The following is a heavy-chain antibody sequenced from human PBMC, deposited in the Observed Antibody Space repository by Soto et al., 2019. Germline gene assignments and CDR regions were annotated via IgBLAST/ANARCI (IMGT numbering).Heavy chain of an antibody. J-gene: IGHJ4*02. CDR3: ATAYQLLEY. Sequence: QVQLVQSGAEVRKPGSSVKVSCKASGGAFSSYTINWVRQAPGQGLEWMGRIIPILGLTNYAQKFRGRVTITADTSSTTAYVELNNLRSADTAIYYCATAYQLLEYWGQGTHVTVSS. V-gene: IGHV1-69*02. D-gene: IGHD3-10*01. CDR2: IIPILGLT. CDR1: GGAFSSYT.